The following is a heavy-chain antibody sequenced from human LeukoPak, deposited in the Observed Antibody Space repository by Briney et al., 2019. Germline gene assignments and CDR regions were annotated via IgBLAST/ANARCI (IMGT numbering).Heavy chain of an antibody. CDR3: ARGRPAGTDY. D-gene: IGHD6-19*01. Sequence: ASVKVSCKASGGTFSSYATSWVRQAPGQGLEWMGGIIPIFGTANYAQKFQGRVTITADESTSTAYMELSSLRSEDTAVYYCARGRPAGTDYWGQGTLVTVSS. J-gene: IGHJ4*02. CDR2: IIPIFGTA. CDR1: GGTFSSYA. V-gene: IGHV1-69*01.